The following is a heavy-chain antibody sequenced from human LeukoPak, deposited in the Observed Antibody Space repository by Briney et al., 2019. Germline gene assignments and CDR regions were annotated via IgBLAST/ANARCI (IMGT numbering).Heavy chain of an antibody. D-gene: IGHD6-19*01. Sequence: SVKVSCKASGGTFSSYAISWVRQAPGQGLEWMGRIIPILGIANYAQKFQGRVTITADKSTSTAYMELSSLRSEDTAVYYCAKESGYSSGWYKGDFDYWGQGTLVTVSS. CDR1: GGTFSSYA. CDR3: AKESGYSSGWYKGDFDY. J-gene: IGHJ4*02. CDR2: IIPILGIA. V-gene: IGHV1-69*04.